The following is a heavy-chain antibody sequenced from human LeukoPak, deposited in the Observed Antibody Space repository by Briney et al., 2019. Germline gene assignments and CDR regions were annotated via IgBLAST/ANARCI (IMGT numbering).Heavy chain of an antibody. V-gene: IGHV4-39*01. CDR1: GGSISSSSAY. Sequence: KASETLSLTCTVSGGSISSSSAYWGWIRQPPGKGLEWIGSIYYSKNTYYNPSLKSRVTISADTSKNQFSLTLGSVSATDTAVYYCASHTNENYRYYFDYWGQGTRVTVSS. CDR3: ASHTNENYRYYFDY. J-gene: IGHJ4*02. CDR2: IYYSKNT. D-gene: IGHD5-24*01.